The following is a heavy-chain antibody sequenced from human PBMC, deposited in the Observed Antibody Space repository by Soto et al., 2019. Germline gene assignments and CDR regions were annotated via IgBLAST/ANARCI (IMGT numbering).Heavy chain of an antibody. CDR3: ARDRIAAAGTDYYYYGMDV. CDR1: GGSVSSSGYY. CDR2: IYNSGST. V-gene: IGHV4-39*02. J-gene: IGHJ6*02. Sequence: SETLSLTCTVSGGSVSSSGYYCAWIRQPPGKGLEWIGSIYNSGSTDYNPSLQSRVIISVDTPKNQFSLKLSSVTAADTAVYYCARDRIAAAGTDYYYYGMDVWGQGTTVTVSS. D-gene: IGHD6-13*01.